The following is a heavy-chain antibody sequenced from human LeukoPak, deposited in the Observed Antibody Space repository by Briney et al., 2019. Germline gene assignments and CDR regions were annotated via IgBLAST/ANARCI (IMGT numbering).Heavy chain of an antibody. Sequence: SETLSLTCTVSGASIISTHTYWGWIRQPPGKGLEWIGCMSYGGNSFYTPSLKSRVTISLDASRSQFSLKLDSVTATDTAVYHCARLPTGYPNWFDAWGQGTLVTVSS. V-gene: IGHV4-39*01. D-gene: IGHD3-9*01. CDR1: GASIISTHTY. J-gene: IGHJ5*02. CDR3: ARLPTGYPNWFDA. CDR2: MSYGGNS.